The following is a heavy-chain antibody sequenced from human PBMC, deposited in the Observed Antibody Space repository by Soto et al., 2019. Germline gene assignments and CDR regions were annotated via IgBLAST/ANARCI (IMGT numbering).Heavy chain of an antibody. CDR2: IYYSGST. J-gene: IGHJ6*02. Sequence: SETLSLTCTVSGGSISSGDYYWSWIRQPPGKGLEWIGYIYYSGSTYYNPSLKSRVTISVDTSKNQFSLKLSSVTAADTAVYYCARDRGYYYGMDVWGQGTTVTVSS. CDR1: GGSISSGDYY. V-gene: IGHV4-30-4*01. CDR3: ARDRGYYYGMDV.